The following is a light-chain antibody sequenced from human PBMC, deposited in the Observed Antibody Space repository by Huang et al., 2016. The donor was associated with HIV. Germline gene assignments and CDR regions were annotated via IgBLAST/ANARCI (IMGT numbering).Light chain of an antibody. V-gene: IGKV3-15*01. Sequence: ETVMTQSPATLSVSPGERATLSCRASQSVNSNLAWYQQKPGQAPRLLIFGASTRATGIPARFSGSKSGSEFTLTITSLQSEDFAVYYCQQYNNRPPWTFGQGTKVEIK. CDR2: GAS. J-gene: IGKJ1*01. CDR3: QQYNNRPPWT. CDR1: QSVNSN.